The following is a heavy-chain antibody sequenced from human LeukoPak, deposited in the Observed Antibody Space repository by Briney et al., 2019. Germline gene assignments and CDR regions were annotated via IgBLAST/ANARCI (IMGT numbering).Heavy chain of an antibody. CDR2: ISGSGGST. CDR1: GFTFSSYA. Sequence: GGSLRFSCAASGFTFSSYAMSWVRQAPGKGLEWVSAISGSGGSTYYADSVKGRFTISRDNSKNTLYLQMNSLRAEDTAVYYCATLVGATGFDYWGQGTLVTVSS. J-gene: IGHJ4*02. CDR3: ATLVGATGFDY. D-gene: IGHD1-26*01. V-gene: IGHV3-23*01.